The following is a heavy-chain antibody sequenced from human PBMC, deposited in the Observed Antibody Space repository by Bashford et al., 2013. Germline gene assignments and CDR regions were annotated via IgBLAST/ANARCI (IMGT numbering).Heavy chain of an antibody. Sequence: GSLRLSCAASGFTFSSYWMSWVRQAPGKGLEWVANIKQDGSEKYYVDSVKGRFTISRDNAKNSLYLQMNSLRAEDTAVYYCARDTRLPGQYQLLFAHYFDYWGQGTLVTVSS. V-gene: IGHV3-7*03. J-gene: IGHJ4*02. CDR2: IKQDGSEK. CDR3: ARDTRLPGQYQLLFAHYFDY. CDR1: GFTFSSYW. D-gene: IGHD2-2*01.